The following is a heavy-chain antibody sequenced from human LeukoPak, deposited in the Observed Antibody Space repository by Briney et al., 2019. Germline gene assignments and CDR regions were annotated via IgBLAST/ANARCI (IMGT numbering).Heavy chain of an antibody. CDR2: IYTSGST. CDR1: GGSISSYY. V-gene: IGHV4-4*07. J-gene: IGHJ6*01. D-gene: IGHD2-2*01. CDR3: ARSARLVPAAMIDV. Sequence: SETLSLTCTVSGGSISSYYWSWIRQPAGKGLEWIGRIYTSGSTNYNPSLKSRVTMSLDTSKNQFSLKLGSVTAADTAVYYCARSARLVPAAMIDVWGQGTTVTVSS.